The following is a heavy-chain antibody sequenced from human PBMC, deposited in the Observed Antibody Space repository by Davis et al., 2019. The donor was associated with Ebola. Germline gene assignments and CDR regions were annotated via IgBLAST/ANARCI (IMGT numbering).Heavy chain of an antibody. Sequence: ASVKVSCKASGYTFTNYAINWVRQAPGQRLEWMGWINAGNGNTKSSRKFQGRVTITRDTSASTAYMELSSLRSEDTAIYYCARIVVPGYYDSSGYHPDAFDIWGQGTMVTVSS. CDR1: GYTFTNYA. D-gene: IGHD3-22*01. J-gene: IGHJ3*02. V-gene: IGHV1-3*01. CDR3: ARIVVPGYYDSSGYHPDAFDI. CDR2: INAGNGNT.